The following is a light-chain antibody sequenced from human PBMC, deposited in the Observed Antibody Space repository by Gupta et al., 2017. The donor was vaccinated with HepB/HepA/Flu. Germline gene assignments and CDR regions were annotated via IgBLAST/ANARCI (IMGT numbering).Light chain of an antibody. V-gene: IGKV2-30*01. J-gene: IGKJ4*01. CDR1: QSLVYSDGNTY. Sequence: VVMTQSPLSLPVTLGQPASISCRSSQSLVYSDGNTYLNWFQQRPGQSPRRLIYKVSNRDSGVPDRFSGRGSGTDFTLKISRVEAEDVGVYYCRQGTHWPLTFGGGTKVEIK. CDR2: KVS. CDR3: RQGTHWPLT.